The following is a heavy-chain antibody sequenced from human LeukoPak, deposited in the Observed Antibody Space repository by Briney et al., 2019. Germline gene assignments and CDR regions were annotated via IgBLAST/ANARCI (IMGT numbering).Heavy chain of an antibody. CDR3: ATRWAGSGRMDV. CDR2: IRYDGSNK. J-gene: IGHJ6*04. Sequence: GGSLRLSCAASGFTFSSYGMHWVRQAPGKGLEWVAFIRYDGSNKYYADSVKGRFTISRDDAKSSLYLQMNSLRVEDTAVYYCATRWAGSGRMDVWGKGTTVTVSA. D-gene: IGHD5-24*01. V-gene: IGHV3-30*02. CDR1: GFTFSSYG.